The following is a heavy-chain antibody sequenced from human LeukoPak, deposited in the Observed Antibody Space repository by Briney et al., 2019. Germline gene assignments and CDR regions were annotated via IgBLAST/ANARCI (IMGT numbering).Heavy chain of an antibody. CDR3: VRDFRSADY. J-gene: IGHJ4*02. CDR2: ICPDGTGI. CDR1: GFTFSSYA. Sequence: GGSLRLSCAASGFTFSSYAMSWVRQAPGKGPMWVSRICPDGTGISYADSVKARFTTSRDNAKNTVYLQMNSLREEDTAVYYCVRDFRSADYWGQGTLVTVSS. V-gene: IGHV3-74*01.